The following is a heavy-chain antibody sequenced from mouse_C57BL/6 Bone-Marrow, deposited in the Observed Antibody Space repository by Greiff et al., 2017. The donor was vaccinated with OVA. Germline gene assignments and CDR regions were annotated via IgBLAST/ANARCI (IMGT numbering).Heavy chain of an antibody. J-gene: IGHJ3*01. D-gene: IGHD2-2*01. CDR1: VYTFTDYY. Sequence: VQLQQSGPVLVKPGASVKMSCKASVYTFTDYYMNWVKQSHGKSLEWIGVINPYNGGTSYNQKFKGKATLTVDKSSSTAYMELNSLTSEDSAVYYCARWDGYDAWFAYWGQGTLVTVSA. CDR2: INPYNGGT. V-gene: IGHV1-19*01. CDR3: ARWDGYDAWFAY.